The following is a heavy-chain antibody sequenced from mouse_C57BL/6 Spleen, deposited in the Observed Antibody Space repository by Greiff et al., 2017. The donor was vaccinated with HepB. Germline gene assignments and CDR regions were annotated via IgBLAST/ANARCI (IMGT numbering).Heavy chain of an antibody. CDR2: IDPETGGT. V-gene: IGHV1-15*01. J-gene: IGHJ2*01. CDR1: GYTFTDYE. Sequence: QVQLQQSGAELVRPGASVTLSCKASGYTFTDYEMHWVKQTHVHGLEWIGAIDPETGGTAYNQKFKGKAILTADKSSSTAYMELRSLTSEDSAVYYCTRKGITTVVAPYFDYWGQGTTLTVSS. CDR3: TRKGITTVVAPYFDY. D-gene: IGHD1-1*01.